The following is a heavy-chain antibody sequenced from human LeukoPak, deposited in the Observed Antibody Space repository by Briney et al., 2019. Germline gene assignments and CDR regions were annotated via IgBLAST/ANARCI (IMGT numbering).Heavy chain of an antibody. CDR1: GGSISSGSYY. CDR2: IYTSGST. D-gene: IGHD3-10*01. V-gene: IGHV4-61*02. Sequence: SETLSLTCTVSGGSISSGSYYWSWIRQPAGKGLEWIGRIYTSGSTNYNPSLKSRVSISVDTSKNQFSLKLSSVTAADTAVYYCARAGGSGSYYNAHDYWGQGTLVTVSS. CDR3: ARAGGSGSYYNAHDY. J-gene: IGHJ4*02.